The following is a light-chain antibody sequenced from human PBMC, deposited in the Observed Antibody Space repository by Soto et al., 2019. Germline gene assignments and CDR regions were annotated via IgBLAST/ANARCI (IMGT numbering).Light chain of an antibody. CDR1: RSNIGSNY. J-gene: IGLJ2*01. CDR3: AAWDDSLSALV. Sequence: QSVLTQPPSASGTPGQRVTISCSGSRSNIGSNYVYWYQQLPGTAPKLLIYRNNQRPSGVPDRVSGSKSGTSASLAISGLRSEDEADYYCAAWDDSLSALVFGGGTKVTVL. V-gene: IGLV1-47*01. CDR2: RNN.